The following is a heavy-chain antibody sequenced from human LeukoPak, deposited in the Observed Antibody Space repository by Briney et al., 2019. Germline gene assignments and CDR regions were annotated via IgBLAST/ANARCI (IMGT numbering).Heavy chain of an antibody. CDR3: ARDQHGLGVVPAAPPTGWFDP. CDR2: INPNSGGT. J-gene: IGHJ5*02. CDR1: GYTFTGYY. Sequence: GAAVKVSCKASGYTFTGYYMHGVGQASGQGLEWMGWINPNSGGTNYAQKFQGRVTMTRDTSISTAYMELSRLRSADTAVYYCARDQHGLGVVPAAPPTGWFDPWGQGTLVTVSS. V-gene: IGHV1-2*02. D-gene: IGHD2-2*01.